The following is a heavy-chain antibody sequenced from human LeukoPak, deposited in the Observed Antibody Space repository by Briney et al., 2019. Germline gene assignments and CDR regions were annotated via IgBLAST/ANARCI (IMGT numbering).Heavy chain of an antibody. D-gene: IGHD6-19*01. Sequence: PVKVSCKASGGTFSSYAISWVRQAPGQGLEWMGRIIPILGIANYAQKLQGRVTMTTDTSTSTAYMELRSLRSDDTAVYYCARKGGGIAVAGTIDYWGQGTLVTVSS. V-gene: IGHV1-69*04. J-gene: IGHJ4*02. CDR3: ARKGGGIAVAGTIDY. CDR1: GGTFSSYA. CDR2: IIPILGIA.